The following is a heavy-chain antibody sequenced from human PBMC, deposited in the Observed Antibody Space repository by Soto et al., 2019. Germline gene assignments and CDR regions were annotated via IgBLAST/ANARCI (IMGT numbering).Heavy chain of an antibody. CDR2: INTDASRT. D-gene: IGHD3-10*01. J-gene: IGHJ6*03. CDR3: VRGASGRYYMDV. Sequence: EVQLVESGGGLVQPGGSLRLSCAASGFTFSSYWIHWVRQGPGKGLVWVSRINTDASRTNYADYVKGRFTISRDNAKNTLYLQVNSLRDEDTALYFCVRGASGRYYMDVWGKRTTVTVSS. V-gene: IGHV3-74*01. CDR1: GFTFSSYW.